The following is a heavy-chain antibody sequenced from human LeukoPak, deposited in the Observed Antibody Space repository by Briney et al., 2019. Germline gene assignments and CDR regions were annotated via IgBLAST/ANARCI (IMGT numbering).Heavy chain of an antibody. CDR3: ASHSGSYSGLGWARHFDY. J-gene: IGHJ4*02. CDR2: IYTSGST. V-gene: IGHV4-61*02. CDR1: GGSISSGSYY. D-gene: IGHD3-10*01. Sequence: SETLSLTCTVSGGSISSGSYYWSWIRQPAGKGLEWIGRIYTSGSTNYNPSLKSRVTISVDTSKNQFSLKLSSVTAADTAVYYCASHSGSYSGLGWARHFDYWGQGTLVTVSS.